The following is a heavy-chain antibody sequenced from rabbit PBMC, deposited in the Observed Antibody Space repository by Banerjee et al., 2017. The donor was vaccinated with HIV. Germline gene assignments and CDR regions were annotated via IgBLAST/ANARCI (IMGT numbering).Heavy chain of an antibody. CDR3: ARDLNNYSIENL. CDR2: IDPVFGTT. CDR1: GFSFSNGYV. V-gene: IGHV1S45*01. D-gene: IGHD1-1*01. Sequence: QEQLEESGGDLVKPEGSLTLTCTASGFSFSNGYVMCWVRQAPGKGLEWIGYIDPVFGTTYYASWVNGRFTISSHNAQNTLYLQMTSLTAADTATYFCARDLNNYSIENLWGQGTLVTVS. J-gene: IGHJ3*01.